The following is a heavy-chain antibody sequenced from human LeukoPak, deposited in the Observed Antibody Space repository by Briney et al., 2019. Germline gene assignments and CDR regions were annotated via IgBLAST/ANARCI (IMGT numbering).Heavy chain of an antibody. J-gene: IGHJ3*02. V-gene: IGHV3-21*01. CDR3: GRVFPTRYNWNVDDFDI. CDR2: ISSSSSYI. Sequence: GGSLRLSCAASGFTFSSYSMNWVRQAPGKGLEWVSSISSSSSYIYYADSVKGRFTISRDNAKNSLYLQMNSLRAEDTAVYYCGRVFPTRYNWNVDDFDIWGQGTMVTVSS. D-gene: IGHD1-1*01. CDR1: GFTFSSYS.